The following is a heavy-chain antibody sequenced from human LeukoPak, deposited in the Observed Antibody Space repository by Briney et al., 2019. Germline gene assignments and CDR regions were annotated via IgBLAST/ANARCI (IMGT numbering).Heavy chain of an antibody. J-gene: IGHJ4*02. CDR3: AREKGIAAAGTLSHSFDY. CDR1: GFTFSSYA. CDR2: ISYDGSNK. V-gene: IGHV3-30-3*01. D-gene: IGHD6-13*01. Sequence: PGGSLRLSCAASGFTFSSYAMHWVRQAPGKGLEWVAVISYDGSNKYYADSVKGRFTISRDNSKNTLYLQMNSLRAEDTAVYYCAREKGIAAAGTLSHSFDYWGQGTLVTVSS.